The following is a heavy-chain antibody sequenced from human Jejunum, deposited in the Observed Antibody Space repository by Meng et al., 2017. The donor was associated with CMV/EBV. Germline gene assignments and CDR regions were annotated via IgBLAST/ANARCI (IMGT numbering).Heavy chain of an antibody. CDR1: GYDFIGYD. Sequence: KASGYDFIGYDINWVRQASGQGLEWMGWMNPIRGNTVYAQKFRDRVTMTRGTTINTAYLEVRSLTSEDTAVYYCARGLRIVGTALAFWGQGSLVTVSS. J-gene: IGHJ4*02. CDR3: ARGLRIVGTALAF. D-gene: IGHD1-26*01. CDR2: MNPIRGNT. V-gene: IGHV1-8*01.